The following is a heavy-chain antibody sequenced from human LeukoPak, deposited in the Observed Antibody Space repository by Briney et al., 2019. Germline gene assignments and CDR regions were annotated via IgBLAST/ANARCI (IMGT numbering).Heavy chain of an antibody. CDR3: ARTTGTTDDVWFDP. CDR1: GGSISSHY. Sequence: PSETLSLTCTVSGGSISSHYWSWIRQPPGKGLEWIGYIYYSGSTNYNPSLKSRVTISVDTSKNQFSLKLSSVTAADTAVYYCARTTGTTDDVWFDPWGQGTLVTVSS. J-gene: IGHJ5*02. D-gene: IGHD1-7*01. V-gene: IGHV4-59*11. CDR2: IYYSGST.